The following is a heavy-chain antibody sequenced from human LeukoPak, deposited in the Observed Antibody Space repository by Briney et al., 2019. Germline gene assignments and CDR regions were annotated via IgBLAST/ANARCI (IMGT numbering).Heavy chain of an antibody. D-gene: IGHD2-2*01. CDR2: ISYEGRTM. Sequence: GGSLRLSCSASGFTFSNYGMHWVRQAPGKGLEWVAVISYEGRTMYYGDSVKGRFTISRDNSRNTLFLQMNSLSPDDTAVYYCAKEGTAQISTWYDNWGQGTLVTVSS. J-gene: IGHJ4*02. CDR3: AKEGTAQISTWYDN. CDR1: GFTFSNYG. V-gene: IGHV3-30*18.